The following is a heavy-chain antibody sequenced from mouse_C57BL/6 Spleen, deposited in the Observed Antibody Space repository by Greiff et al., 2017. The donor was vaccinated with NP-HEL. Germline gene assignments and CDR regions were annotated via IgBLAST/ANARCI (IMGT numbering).Heavy chain of an antibody. CDR2: INPNNGGT. CDR1: GYTFTDYY. J-gene: IGHJ4*01. D-gene: IGHD1-1*01. CDR3: ARQGTTVVADAMDY. V-gene: IGHV1-26*01. Sequence: EVQLQQSGPELVKPGASVKISCKASGYTFTDYYMNWVKQSHGKSLEWIGDINPNNGGTSYNQKFKGKATLTVDKSSSTAYMELRSLTSEDSAVYYCARQGTTVVADAMDYWGQGTSVTVSS.